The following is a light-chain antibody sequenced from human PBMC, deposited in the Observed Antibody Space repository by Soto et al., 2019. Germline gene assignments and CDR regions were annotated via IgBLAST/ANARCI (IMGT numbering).Light chain of an antibody. V-gene: IGLV2-14*03. CDR3: SSYTSSSTVV. CDR1: SSDIGAYNY. CDR2: DVS. Sequence: QSALTQPASVSGSPGQSITISCTRTSSDIGAYNYVSWYQQHPGKAPKFMIHDVSNRPSGVSNRFSGSKSANTASLTISGLQAEDEADYYCSSYTSSSTVVFGGGTKLTVL. J-gene: IGLJ2*01.